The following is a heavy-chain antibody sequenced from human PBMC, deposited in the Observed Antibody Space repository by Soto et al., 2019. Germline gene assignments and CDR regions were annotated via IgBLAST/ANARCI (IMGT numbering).Heavy chain of an antibody. CDR2: ISVYTGNT. V-gene: IGHV1-18*04. D-gene: IGHD2-8*01. Sequence: QVQLVQSGGEVTKPGASVKVSCKSSGYTFTSYGVSWVRQAPGQGLEWSGWISVYTGNTKQAQKFQDRVTLTTEASTSTAYMELRSLRTDDPAVYYCARDRCTTDRCYTHHFDVWGQGTTVTVSS. CDR1: GYTFTSYG. J-gene: IGHJ6*02. CDR3: ARDRCTTDRCYTHHFDV.